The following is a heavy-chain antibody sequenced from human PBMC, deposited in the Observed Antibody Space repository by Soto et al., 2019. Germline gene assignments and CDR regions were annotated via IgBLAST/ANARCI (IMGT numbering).Heavy chain of an antibody. D-gene: IGHD6-25*01. J-gene: IGHJ4*02. V-gene: IGHV4-30-2*01. CDR1: GGSISSGGYS. Sequence: QLQLQESGSGLVKPSQTLSLTCAVSGGSISSGGYSWSWIRQPPGKGLEGIGYIYHSGSIYYNPSLKSRVTISVDRSKNQFSLRVSSVPAADTAVYYCGGGPDYWGQGTLVTVSS. CDR3: GGGPDY. CDR2: IYHSGSI.